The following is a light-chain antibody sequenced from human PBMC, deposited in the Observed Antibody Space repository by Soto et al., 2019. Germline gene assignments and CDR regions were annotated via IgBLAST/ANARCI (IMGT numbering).Light chain of an antibody. Sequence: QLVLTQPPSVSGAPGQRVTISCTGSSSSIGAGYDVHWYQQLPGTAPKLLIHGNSNRPSGVPDRFSGSKFGTSASLAITGLQAEDEADYYCQSYDSSLSGSVFGEGTKLTVL. CDR3: QSYDSSLSGSV. CDR1: SSSIGAGYD. J-gene: IGLJ2*01. CDR2: GNS. V-gene: IGLV1-40*01.